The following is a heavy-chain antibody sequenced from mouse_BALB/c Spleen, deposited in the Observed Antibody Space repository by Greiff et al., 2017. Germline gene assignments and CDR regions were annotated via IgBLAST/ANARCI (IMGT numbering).Heavy chain of an antibody. J-gene: IGHJ3*01. D-gene: IGHD3-2*01. Sequence: EVQLVESGGGLVKPGGSLKLSCAASGFTFSDYYMYWVRQTPEKRLEWVATISDGGSYTYYPDSVKGRFTISRDNAKNNLYLQMSSLKSEDTAMYYCARDDSSGYAWFAYWGQGTLVTVSA. CDR1: GFTFSDYY. CDR2: ISDGGSYT. V-gene: IGHV5-4*02. CDR3: ARDDSSGYAWFAY.